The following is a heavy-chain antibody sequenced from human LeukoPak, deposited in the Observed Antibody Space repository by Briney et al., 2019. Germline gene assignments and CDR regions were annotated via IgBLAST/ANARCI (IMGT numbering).Heavy chain of an antibody. Sequence: SETLSLTCTVSGGSISSYYWSWIRQPPGKGLEWIGYIYYSGSTNYNPSLRSRVTISVDTSKNQFSLKLSSATAADTAVYFCARRAINSVMFDYWGQGTLVTVSS. V-gene: IGHV4-59*08. CDR2: IYYSGST. CDR3: ARRAINSVMFDY. J-gene: IGHJ4*02. CDR1: GGSISSYY. D-gene: IGHD3-16*01.